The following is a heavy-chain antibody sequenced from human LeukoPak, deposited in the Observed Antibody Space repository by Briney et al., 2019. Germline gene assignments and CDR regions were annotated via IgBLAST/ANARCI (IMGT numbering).Heavy chain of an antibody. V-gene: IGHV4-59*08. Sequence: SETLSLTCTVSGGSISSYYWNWIRQPPGKGLEWIGYIYYSGSTNYNPSLKSRVTISVDTSKNQFSLKLSSVTAADTAVYYCARQKDDGSGYYNSYFDHWGQGTLVTVSS. CDR2: IYYSGST. J-gene: IGHJ4*02. CDR1: GGSISSYY. CDR3: ARQKDDGSGYYNSYFDH. D-gene: IGHD3-22*01.